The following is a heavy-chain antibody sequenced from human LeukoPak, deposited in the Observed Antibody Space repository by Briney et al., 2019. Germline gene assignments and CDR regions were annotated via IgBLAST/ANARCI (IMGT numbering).Heavy chain of an antibody. J-gene: IGHJ4*02. Sequence: PGESLKISCKGSGYSFTGYWIDWVRQMPGKGLEWMGIIYPGDSDTRYSPSFQGQVTISADKSISTAYLQWSSLKASDTAMYYCARVPYYYGSGSFYFDYWGQGTLVTVSS. V-gene: IGHV5-51*01. D-gene: IGHD3-10*01. CDR1: GYSFTGYW. CDR2: IYPGDSDT. CDR3: ARVPYYYGSGSFYFDY.